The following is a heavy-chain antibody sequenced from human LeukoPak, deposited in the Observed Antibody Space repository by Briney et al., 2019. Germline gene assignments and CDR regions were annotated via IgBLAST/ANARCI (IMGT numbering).Heavy chain of an antibody. V-gene: IGHV1-18*01. D-gene: IGHD2-21*02. CDR1: GYTFTSYG. CDR3: ARSHIVVVAGDDAFDI. CDR2: ISAYNGNT. J-gene: IGHJ3*02. Sequence: ASVTVSCKASGYTFTSYGISWVRQAPGQGLEWMGWISAYNGNTNYAQKLQGRVTMTTDTSTSTAYMELRSLRSDDTAVYYCARSHIVVVAGDDAFDIWGQGTMVTVSS.